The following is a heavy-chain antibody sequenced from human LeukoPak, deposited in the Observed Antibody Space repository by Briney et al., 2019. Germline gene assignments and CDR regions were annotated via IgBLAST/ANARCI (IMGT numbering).Heavy chain of an antibody. CDR2: ISTNGGTT. CDR3: VKGPGPTVNYYFDF. D-gene: IGHD4-17*01. V-gene: IGHV3-64D*06. CDR1: VFTFSTYA. J-gene: IGHJ4*02. Sequence: PGGSLRLSCSASVFTFSTYAMHWVRQAPGKGLEYVSSISTNGGTTYSAESSRGRFAISRDNSKNTLYLQMSSLRADDTAVYYCVKGPGPTVNYYFDFWGQGTLVTVSS.